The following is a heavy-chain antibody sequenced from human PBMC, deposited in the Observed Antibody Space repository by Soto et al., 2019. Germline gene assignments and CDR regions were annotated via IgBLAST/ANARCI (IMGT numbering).Heavy chain of an antibody. V-gene: IGHV1-58*02. CDR2: IVVGSGNT. D-gene: IGHD3-10*01. CDR1: GFTFTSSS. Sequence: SVKVYCKASGFTFTSSSMQWVRQARGKRLEWIGWIVVGSGNTNYAQKFQERVTITRDMSTSTAYMELSSLRSEDTAVYYCAADQGGYGSGSYFPFDYWGQGTLVTVSS. CDR3: AADQGGYGSGSYFPFDY. J-gene: IGHJ4*02.